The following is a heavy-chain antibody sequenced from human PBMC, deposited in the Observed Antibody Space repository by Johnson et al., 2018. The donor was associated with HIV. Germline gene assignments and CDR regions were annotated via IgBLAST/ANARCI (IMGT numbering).Heavy chain of an antibody. Sequence: VQLVESGGGVVQPGRSLRLSCAASGFTFSSYDMHWVRHATGKGLEWVSAIGTAGDTYYADSVEGRFTISRDNSKNTLYLQMNSLRAEDTAVYYCARSMRGAFDVWGQGTMVTVSS. V-gene: IGHV3-13*01. J-gene: IGHJ3*01. D-gene: IGHD3-10*01. CDR2: IGTAGDT. CDR3: ARSMRGAFDV. CDR1: GFTFSSYD.